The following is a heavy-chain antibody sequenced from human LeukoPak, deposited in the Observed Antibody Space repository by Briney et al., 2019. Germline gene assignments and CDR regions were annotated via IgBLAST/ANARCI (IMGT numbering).Heavy chain of an antibody. Sequence: GGSLRLSCAASGFTFSSYGMHWVRQAPGKGLEWVAFIRYDGSNKYYADSVKGRFTISRDNSKNTLYLQMNSLRPEDTALYYCAKDKSLEGYSYGSFDYWGQGTLVTVSS. V-gene: IGHV3-30*02. CDR1: GFTFSSYG. D-gene: IGHD5-18*01. J-gene: IGHJ4*02. CDR3: AKDKSLEGYSYGSFDY. CDR2: IRYDGSNK.